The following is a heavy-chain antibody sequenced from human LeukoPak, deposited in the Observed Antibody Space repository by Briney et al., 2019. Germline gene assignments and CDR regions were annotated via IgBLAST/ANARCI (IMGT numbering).Heavy chain of an antibody. Sequence: GESLKISCKGSGYSFTSYWIGWVRQMPGKGLEWMGIIYPGDSDRYSPSFQGQVTISADKSISTAYLQWSSLKASDTAMYYCARRSSGKYCSSTSCYLGWFDPLGQGTLVTVSS. J-gene: IGHJ5*02. CDR3: ARRSSGKYCSSTSCYLGWFDP. CDR2: IYPGDSD. CDR1: GYSFTSYW. V-gene: IGHV5-51*01. D-gene: IGHD2-2*01.